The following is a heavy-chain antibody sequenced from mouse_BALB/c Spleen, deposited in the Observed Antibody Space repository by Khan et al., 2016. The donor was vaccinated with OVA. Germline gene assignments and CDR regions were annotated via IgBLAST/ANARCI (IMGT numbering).Heavy chain of an antibody. D-gene: IGHD2-14*01. Sequence: VQLQESGPGLVQHSQSLSITCTVFGFSLISYGVHWDRQSPGKGLEWLGVIWSDGSTYYNAAFISRLSIIKDNSKSPVFFNMNSLQANDTAIYYCTRDSYRYEFTYWGRGTLVTVSA. V-gene: IGHV2-2*02. CDR1: GFSLISYG. CDR2: IWSDGST. J-gene: IGHJ3*01. CDR3: TRDSYRYEFTY.